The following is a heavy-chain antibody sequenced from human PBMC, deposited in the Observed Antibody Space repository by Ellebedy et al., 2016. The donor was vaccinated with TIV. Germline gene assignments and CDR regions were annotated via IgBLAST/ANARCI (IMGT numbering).Heavy chain of an antibody. CDR3: ARKPPGIGAAGHDF. J-gene: IGHJ4*02. V-gene: IGHV5-51*01. CDR1: GYPFSTSW. CDR2: IYPGDSDT. Sequence: GESLKISCEASGYPFSTSWIGWVRQMPGRGLEWMGGIYPGDSDTRYSPSFQGLVTLSVDKSTGTAHLQWTSLKASDTAMYYCARKPPGIGAAGHDFWGQGTLVTVSS. D-gene: IGHD6-13*01.